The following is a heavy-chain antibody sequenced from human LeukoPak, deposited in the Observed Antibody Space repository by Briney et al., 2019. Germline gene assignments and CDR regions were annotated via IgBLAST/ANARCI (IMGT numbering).Heavy chain of an antibody. CDR3: ARGNYYGSGIYYFDY. CDR2: IYYSGST. J-gene: IGHJ4*02. Sequence: KSSETLSLTCTVSGGSISSGGYYWSWIRQHPGKGLEWIGYIYYSGSTYYNPSLKSRVTISVDTSKNQFSLKLSSVTAADTAVYYCARGNYYGSGIYYFDYWGQGTLVTVSS. D-gene: IGHD3-10*01. CDR1: GGSISSGGYY. V-gene: IGHV4-31*03.